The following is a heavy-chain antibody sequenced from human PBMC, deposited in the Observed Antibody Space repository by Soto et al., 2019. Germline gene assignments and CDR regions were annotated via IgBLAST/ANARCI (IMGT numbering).Heavy chain of an antibody. CDR3: AKGARDVAGPRFYYYYMDV. V-gene: IGHV3-23*01. D-gene: IGHD6-19*01. J-gene: IGHJ6*03. CDR2: ISGSGGST. CDR1: GFTFSSYA. Sequence: GGSLRLSCAASGFTFSSYAMSWVRQAPGKGLEWVSAISGSGGSTYYADSVKGRFTISRDNSKNTLYLQMNSLRAEDTAVYYCAKGARDVAGPRFYYYYMDVWGKGTTVTVSS.